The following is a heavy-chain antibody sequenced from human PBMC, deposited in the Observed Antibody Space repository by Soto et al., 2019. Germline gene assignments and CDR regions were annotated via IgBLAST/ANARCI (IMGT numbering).Heavy chain of an antibody. CDR3: ARWASGYYYDSSGYPLFDY. CDR2: INHSGST. J-gene: IGHJ4*02. Sequence: SETLSLTCAVYGGSFSGYYWSWIRQPPGKGLEWIGEINHSGSTNYNPSLKSRVTISVDTSKNQFSLKLSSVTAADTAVYYCARWASGYYYDSSGYPLFDYWGQGTLVTVSS. D-gene: IGHD3-22*01. CDR1: GGSFSGYY. V-gene: IGHV4-34*01.